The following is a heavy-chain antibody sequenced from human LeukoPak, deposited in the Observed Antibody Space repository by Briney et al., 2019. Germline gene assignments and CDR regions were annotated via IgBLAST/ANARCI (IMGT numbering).Heavy chain of an antibody. CDR1: GYTLTELS. CDR2: FDPEDGET. J-gene: IGHJ5*02. CDR3: ARDIGTMVRGVTGNWFDP. D-gene: IGHD3-10*01. V-gene: IGHV1-24*01. Sequence: ASVKVSCKVSGYTLTELSMHWVRQAPGKGLEWMGGFDPEDGETIYAQKFQGRVTMTEDTSTDTAYMELSSLRSEDTAVYYCARDIGTMVRGVTGNWFDPWGQGTLVTVSS.